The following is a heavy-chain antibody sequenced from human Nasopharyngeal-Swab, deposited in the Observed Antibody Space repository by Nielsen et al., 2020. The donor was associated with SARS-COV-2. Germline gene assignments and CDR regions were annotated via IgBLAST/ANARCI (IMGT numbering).Heavy chain of an antibody. V-gene: IGHV5-10-1*01. CDR3: ATLLAPHDYGDYETEGVAYSFDY. CDR2: IDPRDSNT. J-gene: IGHJ4*02. Sequence: GGSLRLSCKGSGYSFTNYWISWVRQTPGKGLEWMGRIDPRDSNTNYSHSFQGPVTFSADKSSRTAYLQWHRLQASDTAVYYCATLLAPHDYGDYETEGVAYSFDYWGQGTLVTVSS. D-gene: IGHD4-17*01. CDR1: GYSFTNYW.